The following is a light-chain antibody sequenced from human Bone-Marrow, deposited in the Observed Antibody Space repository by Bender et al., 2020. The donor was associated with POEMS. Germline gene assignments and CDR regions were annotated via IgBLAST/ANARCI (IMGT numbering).Light chain of an antibody. V-gene: IGLV2-14*03. J-gene: IGLJ1*01. CDR3: SSYTRTSTHV. CDR2: DVS. Sequence: QSALTQPASVSGSPGQSITISCTGTSSDIGRYNYVSWYQQLPGRAPKLILYDVSNRPSGVSHRFSGSKSGNTASLTSSGLQAEDEAGDSCSSYTRTSTHVFGTATQVTVL. CDR1: SSDIGRYNY.